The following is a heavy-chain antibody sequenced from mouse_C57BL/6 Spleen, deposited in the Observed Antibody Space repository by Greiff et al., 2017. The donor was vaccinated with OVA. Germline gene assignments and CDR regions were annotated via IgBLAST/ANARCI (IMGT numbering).Heavy chain of an antibody. V-gene: IGHV3-6*01. CDR2: ISYDGSN. J-gene: IGHJ1*03. Sequence: EVKLMESGPGLVKPSQSLSLTCSVTGYSITSGYYWNWIRQFPGNKLEWMGYISYDGSNNYNPSLKNRISITRDTSKNQFFLKLNSVTTEDTATYYCARSTMVTNWYFDVWGTGTTVTVSS. D-gene: IGHD2-2*01. CDR1: GYSITSGYY. CDR3: ARSTMVTNWYFDV.